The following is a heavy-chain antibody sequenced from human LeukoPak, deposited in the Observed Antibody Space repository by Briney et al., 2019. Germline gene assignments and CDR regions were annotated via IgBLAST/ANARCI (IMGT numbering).Heavy chain of an antibody. Sequence: GGSLRLSCAVSGITLSSYGMSWVRQAPGKGLEWVAGISDSGGSSNYADSVKGRFTISRDNPKNTLYLQMNSLRAEDTAVYFCARRGVVIRVILVGFHKEAFYFDSWGQGALVTVSS. D-gene: IGHD3-22*01. CDR3: ARRGVVIRVILVGFHKEAFYFDS. J-gene: IGHJ4*02. V-gene: IGHV3-23*01. CDR1: GITLSSYG. CDR2: ISDSGGSS.